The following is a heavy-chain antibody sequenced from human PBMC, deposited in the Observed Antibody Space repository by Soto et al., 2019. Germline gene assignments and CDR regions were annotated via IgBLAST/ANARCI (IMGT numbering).Heavy chain of an antibody. J-gene: IGHJ4*02. V-gene: IGHV3-23*05. CDR1: GFTFSSYA. D-gene: IGHD6-19*01. CDR3: AKDWGRIAVAGWTD. Sequence: EVQLLESGGGLVQPGGSLRLSCTASGFTFSSYAMSWARQVPGKGLEWLATLAVPYTGPQTYYADSVQGRLIISRDDSKNTFYLQLNSLRVEDTAVYYCAKDWGRIAVAGWTDWGPGTLVTVSS. CDR2: VPYTGPQT.